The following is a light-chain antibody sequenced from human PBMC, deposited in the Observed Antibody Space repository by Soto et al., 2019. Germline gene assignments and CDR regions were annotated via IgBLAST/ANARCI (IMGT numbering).Light chain of an antibody. CDR1: SSDVGGYNY. V-gene: IGLV2-11*01. Sequence: QAVVTQPRSVSGSPGQSVTISCTGTSSDVGGYNYVSWYQQHPGKAPKLMTYDVSKRPSGVPDRFSGSKSGNTASLTISGLQAEDEADYYCCSYAGSYTFGYVFGTGTKVTVL. J-gene: IGLJ1*01. CDR2: DVS. CDR3: CSYAGSYTFGYV.